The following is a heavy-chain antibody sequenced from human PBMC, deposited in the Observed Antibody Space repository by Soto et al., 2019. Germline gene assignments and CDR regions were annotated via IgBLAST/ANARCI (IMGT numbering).Heavy chain of an antibody. D-gene: IGHD6-25*01. CDR1: GGSISSYY. V-gene: IGHV4-59*01. CDR2: IYYSGST. CDR3: ARDQAGPVDHRGRDYYYYYMDV. J-gene: IGHJ6*03. Sequence: SETLSLTCTVSGGSISSYYWSWIRQPPGKGLEWIGYIYYSGSTNYNPSLKSRVTISVDTSKNQFSLKLSSVTAADTAVYYCARDQAGPVDHRGRDYYYYYMDVWGKGTTVTVSS.